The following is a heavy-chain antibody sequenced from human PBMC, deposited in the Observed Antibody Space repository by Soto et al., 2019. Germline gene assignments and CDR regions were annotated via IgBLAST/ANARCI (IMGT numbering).Heavy chain of an antibody. CDR3: ARLYHELGWSGYYFDY. J-gene: IGHJ4*02. V-gene: IGHV4-39*01. CDR1: GGSISSSSYY. D-gene: IGHD3-3*01. CDR2: IYYSGST. Sequence: QLQLQESGPGLVKPSETLSLTCTVSGGSISSSSYYWGWIRQPPGKGLEWIGCIYYSGSTYYNPSLKSRVTISVDTSKTQFSLRLSSVTAAHTAVYYCARLYHELGWSGYYFDYWVQGTLVTVSS.